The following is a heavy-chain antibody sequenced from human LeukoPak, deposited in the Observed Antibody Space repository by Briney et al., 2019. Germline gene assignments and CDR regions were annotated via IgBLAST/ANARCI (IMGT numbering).Heavy chain of an antibody. CDR3: ARGGGDYNPFDY. J-gene: IGHJ4*02. CDR2: MFNGGST. Sequence: GGSLRLSCAVSGFNVSSNYMSWVRQAPGKGLEWVSVMFNGGSTYYADSVKGRFTISRHNSKTTLYLEINSLRPDDTAVYYCARGGGDYNPFDYWGQGTLVTVSS. V-gene: IGHV3-53*04. D-gene: IGHD4-17*01. CDR1: GFNVSSNY.